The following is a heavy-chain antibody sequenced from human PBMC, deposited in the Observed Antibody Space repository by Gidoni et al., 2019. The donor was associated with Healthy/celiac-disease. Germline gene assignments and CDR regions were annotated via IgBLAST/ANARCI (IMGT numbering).Heavy chain of an antibody. CDR1: GVTFSDYY. CDR3: ARFMVSGAYFDY. Sequence: QVQLVESGGGLVKPGGSLGLSCAASGVTFSDYYMSWIRQAPGKGREWVSYIRSSSSYTNYADSVKGRFTISRDNAKNSLYLQMNSLRAEDTAVYYCARFMVSGAYFDYWGQGTLVTVSS. CDR2: IRSSSSYT. J-gene: IGHJ4*02. V-gene: IGHV3-11*06. D-gene: IGHD2-21*01.